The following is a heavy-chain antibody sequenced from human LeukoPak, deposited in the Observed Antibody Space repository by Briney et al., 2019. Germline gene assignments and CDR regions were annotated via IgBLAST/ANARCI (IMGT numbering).Heavy chain of an antibody. CDR2: IPYDGTNQ. J-gene: IGHJ4*02. CDR1: GFTLSSYG. V-gene: IGHV3-30*18. D-gene: IGHD3-10*01. CDR3: AKEDYDGSGSYLGY. Sequence: GGSLRLSCAASGFTLSSYGMHWVRQAPGKGLEWVAVIPYDGTNQYYADSVKGRFTVSRDNSKNALYLQMNSLRAEDTAVYHCAKEDYDGSGSYLGYWGQGTLVTVSS.